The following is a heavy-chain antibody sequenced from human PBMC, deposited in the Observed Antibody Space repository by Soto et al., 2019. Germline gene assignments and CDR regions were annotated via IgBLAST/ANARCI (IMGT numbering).Heavy chain of an antibody. D-gene: IGHD1-26*01. J-gene: IGHJ4*02. CDR2: IYYSGNT. CDR1: GGSISSSSYS. Sequence: QLQLQESGPGLVKPSETLSLTCTVSGGSISSSSYSWGWIRQPPGKGLEWIGSIYYSGNTYYNPSHKSPVTISVDTTANQTSLKLSSMTAADTAVYYCARTSGSYLYYFDYWGQGTLVTVSS. V-gene: IGHV4-39*01. CDR3: ARTSGSYLYYFDY.